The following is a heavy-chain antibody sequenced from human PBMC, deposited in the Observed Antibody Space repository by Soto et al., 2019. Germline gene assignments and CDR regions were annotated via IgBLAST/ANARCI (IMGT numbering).Heavy chain of an antibody. CDR3: ARAPSPWVFDY. V-gene: IGHV4-34*01. J-gene: IGHJ4*02. Sequence: SETLSLTCAVYGGSFSGYYWSWIRQPPGKGLEWIGEINHSGSTNYNPSLKSRVTISVDTSKNQFSLKLTSVTAADTAVYYCARAPSPWVFDYWGQGTLVT. D-gene: IGHD7-27*01. CDR2: INHSGST. CDR1: GGSFSGYY.